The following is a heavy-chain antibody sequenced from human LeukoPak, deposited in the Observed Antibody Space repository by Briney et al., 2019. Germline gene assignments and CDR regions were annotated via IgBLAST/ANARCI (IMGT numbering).Heavy chain of an antibody. CDR1: GGTFSSYA. Sequence: SVKVSCKASGGTFSSYAISWVRQAPGQGLEWMGRIIPILGIANYAQKFQGRVTITADKSTSTAYMELSSLRSEDTAVYYCARVGPDYGDYVRGEAYNWFDPWGQGTLVTVSS. CDR3: ARVGPDYGDYVRGEAYNWFDP. V-gene: IGHV1-69*04. J-gene: IGHJ5*02. CDR2: IIPILGIA. D-gene: IGHD4-17*01.